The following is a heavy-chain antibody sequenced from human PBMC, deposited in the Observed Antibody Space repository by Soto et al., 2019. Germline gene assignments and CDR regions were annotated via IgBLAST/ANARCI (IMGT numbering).Heavy chain of an antibody. Sequence: QVQLVESGGGVVQPGRSLRLSCAASGFTFSSYAMHWVRQAPGKGLEGVAVISYDGSNKYYADSVKGRFTISRDNSKNTLYLQMNSLRAEDTAVYYCASLTEMATKRGGGAFDIWGQGTMVTVSS. CDR2: ISYDGSNK. J-gene: IGHJ3*02. CDR3: ASLTEMATKRGGGAFDI. D-gene: IGHD5-12*01. V-gene: IGHV3-30-3*01. CDR1: GFTFSSYA.